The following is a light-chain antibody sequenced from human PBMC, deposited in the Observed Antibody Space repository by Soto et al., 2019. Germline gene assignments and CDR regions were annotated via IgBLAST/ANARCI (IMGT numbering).Light chain of an antibody. J-gene: IGKJ3*01. CDR2: GAS. Sequence: EMVLTQSPGTLSLSPGERATLSCRASQSVSSSYLAWYQQKPGQAPRLLIYGASSRATGIPDRFSGSGSGTDFTLTISRLEPEDFAVYYCQQYRSSPLITFLPGTRVDIK. CDR3: QQYRSSPLIT. CDR1: QSVSSSY. V-gene: IGKV3-20*01.